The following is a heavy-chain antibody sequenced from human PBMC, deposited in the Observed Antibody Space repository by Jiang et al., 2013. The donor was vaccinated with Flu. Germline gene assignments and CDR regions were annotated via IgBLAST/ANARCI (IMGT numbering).Heavy chain of an antibody. D-gene: IGHD3-22*01. CDR3: AREGYYFDSTGSPRSHGLDV. CDR1: EYSFTKYA. CDR2: INTETGDP. Sequence: SVKVSCKASEYSFTKYALTWVRQAPGQGLEWMGWINTETGDPTYAQAFTGRFVFSSDTSVSTAYLHISGLKAEDTAVYYCAREGYYFDSTGSPRSHGLDVWGQGTAVTVSS. J-gene: IGHJ6*02. V-gene: IGHV7-4-1*02.